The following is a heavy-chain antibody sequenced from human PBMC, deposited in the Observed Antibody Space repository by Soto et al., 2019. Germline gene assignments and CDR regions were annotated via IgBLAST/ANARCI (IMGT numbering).Heavy chain of an antibody. CDR2: ITSKAHSYAT. CDR1: GFTFSAST. Sequence: GGSLRLSCVASGFTFSASTICWVRQASGKGLEWVGRITSKAHSYATAYAASVKGRFTISRDDSKNTAYLQMNSLRTEDTAVYCCTSRPTYYRDTSHDAFDIWGQGTMVTVSS. J-gene: IGHJ3*02. D-gene: IGHD3-22*01. V-gene: IGHV3-73*01. CDR3: TSRPTYYRDTSHDAFDI.